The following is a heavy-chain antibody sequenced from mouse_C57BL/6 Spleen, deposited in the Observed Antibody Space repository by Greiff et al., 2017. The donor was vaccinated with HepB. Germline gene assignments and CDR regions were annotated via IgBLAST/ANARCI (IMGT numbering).Heavy chain of an antibody. CDR3: APSYLYAMDY. V-gene: IGHV5-4*01. D-gene: IGHD5-1*01. J-gene: IGHJ4*01. Sequence: EVQLVESGGGLVKPGGSLKLSCAASGFTFSSYAMSWVRQTPEKRLEWVATISDGGSYTYYPDNVKGRFTISRDNAKNNLYLQMSHLKSEDTALYYWAPSYLYAMDYWGQGTSVTVSS. CDR2: ISDGGSYT. CDR1: GFTFSSYA.